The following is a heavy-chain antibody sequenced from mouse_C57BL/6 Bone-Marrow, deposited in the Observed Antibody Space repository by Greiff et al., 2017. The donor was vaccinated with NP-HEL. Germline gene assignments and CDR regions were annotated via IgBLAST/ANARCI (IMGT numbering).Heavy chain of an antibody. Sequence: VQLQQSGAELVRPGASVKLSCTASGFNIKDDYMHWVKQRPEQGLEWIGWIDPENGDTEYASKFQGKATITADTSSNTAYLQLSSLTSEDTAVYYCTVLFITTAYWYFDVWGTGTTVTVSS. J-gene: IGHJ1*03. D-gene: IGHD1-1*01. CDR2: IDPENGDT. V-gene: IGHV14-4*01. CDR3: TVLFITTAYWYFDV. CDR1: GFNIKDDY.